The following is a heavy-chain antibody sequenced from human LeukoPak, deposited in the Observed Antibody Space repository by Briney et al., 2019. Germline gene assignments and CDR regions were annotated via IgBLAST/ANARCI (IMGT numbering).Heavy chain of an antibody. D-gene: IGHD6-6*01. V-gene: IGHV3-23*01. CDR2: ISSSGGST. CDR3: AKERGGGYSSSSTGFDY. J-gene: IGHJ4*02. Sequence: GGSLRLSCAASGFTFSSYAMSWVRQAPGKGLEWVSTISSSGGSTYYADSVKGRFTISRDNSNNTLFLQMNSLRAEDTAVFYCAKERGGGYSSSSTGFDYWGQGTLVTVSS. CDR1: GFTFSSYA.